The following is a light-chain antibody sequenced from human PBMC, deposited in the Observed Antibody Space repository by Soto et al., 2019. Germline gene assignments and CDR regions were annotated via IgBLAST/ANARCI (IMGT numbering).Light chain of an antibody. CDR1: QSISRY. CDR3: QQYGGVPYT. V-gene: IGKV3-20*01. CDR2: GAS. J-gene: IGKJ2*01. Sequence: EIALTQSPATLSLSPGERATLSCRASQSISRYLAWYQQKPGQAPRLLIYGASSGATGIPDRFSGSGSGTDFTLTISRLEPEDFAIYYCQQYGGVPYTFGQGTKVDIK.